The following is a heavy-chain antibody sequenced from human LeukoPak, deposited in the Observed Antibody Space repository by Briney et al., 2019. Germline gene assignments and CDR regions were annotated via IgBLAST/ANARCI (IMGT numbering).Heavy chain of an antibody. J-gene: IGHJ4*02. V-gene: IGHV5-51*01. CDR2: IYPGDSDT. Sequence: GASLQISCKGSGSPFSSYWIGWVRQLPGKGLEWMGIIYPGDSDTRYSPSLQGQVTISVDTSIGTAYLQWSSLKASDTAIYYCARQNDFRLDYWGQGTLVTVSS. D-gene: IGHD3-3*01. CDR1: GSPFSSYW. CDR3: ARQNDFRLDY.